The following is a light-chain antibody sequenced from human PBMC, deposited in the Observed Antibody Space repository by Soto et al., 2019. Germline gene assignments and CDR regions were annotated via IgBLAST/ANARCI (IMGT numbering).Light chain of an antibody. CDR2: STS. Sequence: EAVLTQSPVTLSFSPVERSTLAYSASQSVGDTYLAWYQQKPGQAPRLLMYSTSIRATGIPDRFSGSGSGTDFTLTISRLDPEDFAVYYCQHYDRAPMWTFGQGTKVDIK. V-gene: IGKV3-20*01. J-gene: IGKJ1*01. CDR1: QSVGDTY. CDR3: QHYDRAPMWT.